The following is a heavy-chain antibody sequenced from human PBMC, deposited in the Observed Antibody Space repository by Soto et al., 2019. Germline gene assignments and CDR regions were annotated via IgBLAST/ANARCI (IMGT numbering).Heavy chain of an antibody. CDR2: ISAYNGNT. D-gene: IGHD3-22*01. CDR3: ARYYLGDYYDSSGWPGAFDI. V-gene: IGHV1-18*04. J-gene: IGHJ3*02. Sequence: ASVKVSCKASGYTFTSYGISWVRQAPGQGLEWMGWISAYNGNTNYAQKLQGRVTMTTDTSTSTAYMELRSLRSDDTAVYYCARYYLGDYYDSSGWPGAFDIWGQGTMVTVPS. CDR1: GYTFTSYG.